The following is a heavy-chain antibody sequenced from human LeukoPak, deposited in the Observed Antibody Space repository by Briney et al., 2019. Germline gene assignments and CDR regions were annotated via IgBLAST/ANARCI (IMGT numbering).Heavy chain of an antibody. V-gene: IGHV1-8*01. CDR2: MNPNSGNT. Sequence: ASVKVSCKASGYTFTSYDINWVRQATGQGLEWMGWMNPNSGNTGYAQKFQGRVTMTRNTSISTAYMELSSPRSEDTAVYYCARGRAAAGTPFDYWGQGTLVTVSS. J-gene: IGHJ4*02. D-gene: IGHD6-13*01. CDR3: ARGRAAAGTPFDY. CDR1: GYTFTSYD.